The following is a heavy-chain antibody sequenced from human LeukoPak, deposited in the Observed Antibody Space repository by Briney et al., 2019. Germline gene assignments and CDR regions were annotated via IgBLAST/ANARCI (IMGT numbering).Heavy chain of an antibody. J-gene: IGHJ4*02. CDR2: INHSGST. Sequence: SETLSLTCAVYGGSFSGYYWSWIRQPPGKGLEWIGEINHSGSTNYNPSLKSRVTISVDTSKNQFSLQLSSVTAADTAVYYCARLYDSSGYPFDYWGQGTLVTVSS. CDR1: GGSFSGYY. CDR3: ARLYDSSGYPFDY. D-gene: IGHD3-22*01. V-gene: IGHV4-34*01.